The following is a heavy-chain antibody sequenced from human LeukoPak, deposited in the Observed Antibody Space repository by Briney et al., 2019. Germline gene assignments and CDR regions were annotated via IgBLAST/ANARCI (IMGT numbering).Heavy chain of an antibody. CDR3: ARGRQDVTMIVVVMTAVSYYLDV. CDR1: GGSFSGYY. CDR2: MNPSGST. J-gene: IGHJ6*03. V-gene: IGHV4-34*01. D-gene: IGHD3-22*01. Sequence: SETLSLTCAVYGGSFSGYYWTWIRQTPEKGLEWIGEMNPSGSTSYNPSLKSRVTISVDTSKNQFSLKLSSVTAADTAVYYCARGRQDVTMIVVVMTAVSYYLDVWGKGTTVSVS.